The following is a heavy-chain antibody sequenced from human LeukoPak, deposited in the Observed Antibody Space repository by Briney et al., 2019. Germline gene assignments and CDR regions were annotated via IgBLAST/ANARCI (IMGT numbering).Heavy chain of an antibody. J-gene: IGHJ4*02. CDR3: ARDHDYGPDY. D-gene: IGHD4/OR15-4a*01. CDR1: GFTFSDHY. CDR2: IKPDSGDT. V-gene: IGHV1-2*02. Sequence: ASVKVSCKASGFTFSDHYMHWLRQAPGQGLEWMGWIKPDSGDTNYAQKFQGRFTVSRDMSISTLYMELSSLTSDDTAMYYCARDHDYGPDYWGQGTLVTVSA.